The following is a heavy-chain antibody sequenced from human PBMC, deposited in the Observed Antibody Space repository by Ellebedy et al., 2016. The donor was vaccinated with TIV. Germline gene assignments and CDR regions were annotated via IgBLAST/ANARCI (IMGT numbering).Heavy chain of an antibody. CDR3: VRGAYSYGLDV. J-gene: IGHJ6*02. CDR2: IYTSGSS. D-gene: IGHD2-21*01. CDR1: GVSISSYS. Sequence: SETLSLXXSVTGVSISSYSWSWIRQPAGKGLEWIGRIYTSGSSNYNPSLKSRLIISTDTSKNQFSLRLSSVTAADTGVYYCVRGAYSYGLDVWGQGTTVTVSS. V-gene: IGHV4-4*07.